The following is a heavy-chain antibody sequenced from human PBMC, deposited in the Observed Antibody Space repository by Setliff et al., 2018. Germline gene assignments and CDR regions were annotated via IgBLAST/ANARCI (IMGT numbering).Heavy chain of an antibody. CDR3: ARDQFRKSGGLYS. CDR1: GFTFSSHA. J-gene: IGHJ5*02. CDR2: IYRGDRNT. V-gene: IGHV3-23*03. Sequence: PGGSLRLSCAASGFTFSSHAMSWVRQAPGKGLEWVSTIYRGDRNTFYTDSVKGRFTSFRDNSKNTLYLQMSSLRPDDTAMYYCARDQFRKSGGLYSWGQGTLVTVSS. D-gene: IGHD2-15*01.